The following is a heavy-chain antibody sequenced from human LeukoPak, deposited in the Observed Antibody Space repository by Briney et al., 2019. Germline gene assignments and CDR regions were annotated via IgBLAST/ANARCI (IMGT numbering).Heavy chain of an antibody. D-gene: IGHD5/OR15-5a*01. CDR2: IKQDGSEK. J-gene: IGHJ4*02. V-gene: IGHV3-7*01. Sequence: GGSLRLSCVASGFTFSSYWMTWVRQAPGKGLEWVANIKQDGSEKYYVDSVKGRFTISRDNAKNSLYLQMNSLRAEDTAVYFCARGLKSESGYWGQGTLVTVSS. CDR1: GFTFSSYW. CDR3: ARGLKSESGY.